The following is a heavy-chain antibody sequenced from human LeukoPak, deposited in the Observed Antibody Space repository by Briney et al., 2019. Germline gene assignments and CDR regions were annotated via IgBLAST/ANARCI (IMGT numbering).Heavy chain of an antibody. CDR3: AKSVYDY. J-gene: IGHJ4*02. CDR1: GFTFSSYG. Sequence: GGSLRLSCAASGFTFSSYGMHWVRQAPGKGLEWVAVISYDGSNKYYADSVKGRFTISRDSSKNTLYLQMNSLRAEDTAVYYCAKSVYDYWGQGTLVTVSS. CDR2: ISYDGSNK. V-gene: IGHV3-30*18. D-gene: IGHD2-8*01.